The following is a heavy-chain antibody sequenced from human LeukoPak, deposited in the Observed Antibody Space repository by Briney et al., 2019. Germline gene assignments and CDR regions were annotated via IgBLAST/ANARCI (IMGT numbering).Heavy chain of an antibody. CDR3: ARQVPGSMITPYYFDY. Sequence: SETLSLTCAVYGGSFSGYYWSWIRQPPGKGLEWIGEINHSGSTNYNPSLKSRVTISVDTSKNQFSLKLSSVTAADTAVYYCARQVPGSMITPYYFDYWGQGTLVTVSS. J-gene: IGHJ4*02. CDR1: GGSFSGYY. V-gene: IGHV4-34*01. D-gene: IGHD3-10*01. CDR2: INHSGST.